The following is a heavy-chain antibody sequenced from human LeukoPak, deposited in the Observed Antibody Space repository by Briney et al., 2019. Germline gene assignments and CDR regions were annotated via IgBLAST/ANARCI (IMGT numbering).Heavy chain of an antibody. CDR2: ISYDGSNK. J-gene: IGHJ4*02. CDR3: AKLAYCGGDCQNYFDY. V-gene: IGHV3-30*18. Sequence: PGRSLRLSCAASGFTFSSYGMHWVRQAPGKGLEWGAVISYDGSNKYYADSVKGRFTISRDNSKNTRYLQMNSVRAEDTAVYYCAKLAYCGGDCQNYFDYWGQGTLVTVSS. CDR1: GFTFSSYG. D-gene: IGHD2-21*02.